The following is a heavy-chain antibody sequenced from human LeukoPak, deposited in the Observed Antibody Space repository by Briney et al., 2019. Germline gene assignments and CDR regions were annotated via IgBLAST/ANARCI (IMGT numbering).Heavy chain of an antibody. CDR2: IHWNGGST. CDR1: GFTFDDYG. J-gene: IGHJ6*03. CDR3: AKDIRSGGSSYYYYYMDV. Sequence: PGGSLRLSCAASGFTFDDYGMSWVRQAPGKGLEWVSGIHWNGGSTVYADSVKGRFTISRDNAKNSLYLQMNSLRAEDMALYYCAKDIRSGGSSYYYYYMDVWGKGTTVTVSS. V-gene: IGHV3-20*04. D-gene: IGHD2-15*01.